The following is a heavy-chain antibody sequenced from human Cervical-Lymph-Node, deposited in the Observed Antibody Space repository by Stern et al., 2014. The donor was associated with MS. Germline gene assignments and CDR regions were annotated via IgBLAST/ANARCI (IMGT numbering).Heavy chain of an antibody. CDR2: IIPIFGTA. V-gene: IGHV1-69*01. Sequence: VHLVESGAEVKKPGSSVKVSCKASGGTFSSYAISWVRQAPGQGLEWMGGIIPIFGTANYAQKFQGRVTITADESTSTAYMELSSLRSEDTAVYYCARRAATVVTFNWYFDLWGRGTLVTVSS. CDR1: GGTFSSYA. J-gene: IGHJ2*01. D-gene: IGHD4-23*01. CDR3: ARRAATVVTFNWYFDL.